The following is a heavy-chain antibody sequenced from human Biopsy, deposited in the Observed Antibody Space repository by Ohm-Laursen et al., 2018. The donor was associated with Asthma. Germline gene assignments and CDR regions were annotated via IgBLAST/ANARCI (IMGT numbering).Heavy chain of an antibody. V-gene: IGHV1-69*01. Sequence: SSVKVSCKASGGTFRTYAFNWVRQAPGQGLEWMGGIIPMYGVPKVAQKFQGRVTMTADESTSTAYMEMSSLRSEDTAVYYCARVDAIMISGDFYFYSGFDLWGQGTTVRVSS. CDR2: IIPMYGVP. CDR1: GGTFRTYA. CDR3: ARVDAIMISGDFYFYSGFDL. J-gene: IGHJ6*02. D-gene: IGHD3-16*01.